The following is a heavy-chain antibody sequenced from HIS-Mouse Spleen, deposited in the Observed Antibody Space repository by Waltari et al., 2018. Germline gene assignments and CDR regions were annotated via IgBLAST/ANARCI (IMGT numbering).Heavy chain of an antibody. CDR2: ISYDGSNK. D-gene: IGHD3-10*01. V-gene: IGHV3-30*18. Sequence: QVQLVESGGGVVQPGRSLRLSCAASGFTFSSYGMHWVRQAPGKGLEWVAVISYDGSNKYYADSVKGRFTISRDNSKNTLYLQMNSLRAEDTAVYYCAKDLWFGAYWGQGTLVIVSS. J-gene: IGHJ4*02. CDR3: AKDLWFGAY. CDR1: GFTFSSYG.